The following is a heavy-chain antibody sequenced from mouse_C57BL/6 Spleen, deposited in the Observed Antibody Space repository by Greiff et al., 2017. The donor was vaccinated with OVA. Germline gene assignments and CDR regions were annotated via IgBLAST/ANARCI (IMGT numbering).Heavy chain of an antibody. Sequence: VKLQQPGAELVKPGASVKLSCKASGYTFTSYWMHWVKQRPGQGLEWIGMIHPNSGSTNYNEKFKSKATLTVDKSSSTAYMQLSSLTSEDSAVYYCARPGSRSGWYFDVWGTGTTVTVSS. D-gene: IGHD1-1*01. CDR3: ARPGSRSGWYFDV. CDR1: GYTFTSYW. V-gene: IGHV1-64*01. CDR2: IHPNSGST. J-gene: IGHJ1*03.